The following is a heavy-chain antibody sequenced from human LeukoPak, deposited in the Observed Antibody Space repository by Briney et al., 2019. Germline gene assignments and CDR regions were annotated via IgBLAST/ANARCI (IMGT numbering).Heavy chain of an antibody. CDR3: AMAVIGSGWTLDY. CDR1: GFTFVSYA. D-gene: IGHD6-19*01. V-gene: IGHV3-23*01. J-gene: IGHJ4*02. CDR2: ISGSGGRT. Sequence: PGGSLRLSCAASGFTFVSYAMSWVRQAPGKGLEGVSSISGSGGRTSYADSVQGRFTISRDNSKNTLYLELNSLRAEDAAVYFCAMAVIGSGWTLDYWGQGTLVTVS.